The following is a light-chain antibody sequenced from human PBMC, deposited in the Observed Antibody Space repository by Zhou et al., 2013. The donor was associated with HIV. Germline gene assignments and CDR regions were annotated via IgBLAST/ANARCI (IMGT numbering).Light chain of an antibody. J-gene: IGKJ4*01. CDR1: QVISTY. Sequence: AIRITQSPSSLSASTGDRVTLTCRASQVISTYLAWYQQKPGRAPNLLIYGASTLQTGVPSRFSASGSGTDFTLTISNLQPEDIATYYCQQYKIYPLTFGGGTKVEIK. V-gene: IGKV1-8*01. CDR2: GAS. CDR3: QQYKIYPLT.